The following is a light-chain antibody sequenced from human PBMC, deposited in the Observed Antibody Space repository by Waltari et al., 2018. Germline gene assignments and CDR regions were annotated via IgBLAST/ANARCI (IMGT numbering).Light chain of an antibody. CDR3: SSHANTYNFAHVV. J-gene: IGLJ2*01. Sequence: QSALTQPASVSGSPGQSITISCTGTSSDIGTYNYVSWYQQLPGKAPKMMIYEVTKRPSGVSYRVSGSQSGNTASLTISGLRAEDEADYYCSSHANTYNFAHVVFGGGTKLTVL. CDR1: SSDIGTYNY. V-gene: IGLV2-23*02. CDR2: EVT.